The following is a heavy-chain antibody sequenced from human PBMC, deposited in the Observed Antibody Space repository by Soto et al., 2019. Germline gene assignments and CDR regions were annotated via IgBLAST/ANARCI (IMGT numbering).Heavy chain of an antibody. CDR3: AREVVGAAAADY. CDR2: IYHSGST. Sequence: QVQLQESGPGLVKPSGTLSLTCAVSGCSISSSNWWSWVRQPPGQGLEWIGEIYHSGSTIYYPSIKSRVTMSVDTSNNQFSLRLSSVTAADTAVYYCAREVVGAAAADYWGQGTLVTVSS. J-gene: IGHJ4*02. V-gene: IGHV4-4*02. D-gene: IGHD6-13*01. CDR1: GCSISSSNW.